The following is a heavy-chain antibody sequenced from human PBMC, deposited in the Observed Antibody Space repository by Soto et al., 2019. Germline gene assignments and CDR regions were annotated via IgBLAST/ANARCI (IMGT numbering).Heavy chain of an antibody. D-gene: IGHD4-17*01. V-gene: IGHV4-30-4*01. CDR2: IYYSGST. J-gene: IGHJ4*02. Sequence: QPPGKGLEWIGYIYYSGSTYYNPSLKSRVTISVDTSKNQFSLKLSSVTAADTAVYYCARGGNDYGDYYDYWGQRTLVSVSS. CDR3: ARGGNDYGDYYDY.